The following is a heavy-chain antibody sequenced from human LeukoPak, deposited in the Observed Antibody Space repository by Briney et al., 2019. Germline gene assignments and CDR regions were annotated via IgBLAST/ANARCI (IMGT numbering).Heavy chain of an antibody. J-gene: IGHJ5*02. CDR2: IRHDASKT. V-gene: IGHV3-30*02. CDR1: GLTFSNHG. Sequence: AGGSLRLSCAASGLTFSNHGMHWVRQAPGEGLEWVAVIRHDASKTFYADSVKGRFTISRDNSKNTLYLQMNSLRAEDTAVYYCAKSYSGSYYTNWFDPWGQGTLVTVSS. CDR3: AKSYSGSYYTNWFDP. D-gene: IGHD3-10*01.